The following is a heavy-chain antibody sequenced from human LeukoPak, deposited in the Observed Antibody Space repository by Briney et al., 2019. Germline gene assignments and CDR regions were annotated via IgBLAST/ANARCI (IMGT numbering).Heavy chain of an antibody. J-gene: IGHJ2*01. Sequence: KPSETLSLTCTVSGGSISSYYWSWIRQPPGKGLEWIGEINHSGSTNYNPSLKSRVTISVDTSKNQFSLKLSSVTAADTAVYYCARLRNCGGDCYLPQPYWYFDLWGRGTLVTVSS. CDR1: GGSISSYY. V-gene: IGHV4-34*01. CDR2: INHSGST. D-gene: IGHD2-21*02. CDR3: ARLRNCGGDCYLPQPYWYFDL.